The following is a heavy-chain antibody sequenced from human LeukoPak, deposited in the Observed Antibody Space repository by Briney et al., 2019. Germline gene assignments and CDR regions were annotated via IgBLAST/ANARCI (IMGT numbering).Heavy chain of an antibody. CDR2: ISGSGDTT. J-gene: IGHJ5*02. V-gene: IGHV3-23*01. Sequence: GGSLRLSCVSSGFTFSSYAMSWVRQAPGKGLEWVSSISGSGDTTYYGDSVKGRFTISRDNSKNTLYLQMNNLRAEDTAVYYCAKDRTSSAYGTRFDPWGQGTLVTVSS. D-gene: IGHD3-16*01. CDR3: AKDRTSSAYGTRFDP. CDR1: GFTFSSYA.